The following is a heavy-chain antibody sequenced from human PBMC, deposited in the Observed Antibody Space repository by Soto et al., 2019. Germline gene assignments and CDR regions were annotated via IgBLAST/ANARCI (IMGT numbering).Heavy chain of an antibody. V-gene: IGHV4-39*07. CDR1: GGSISSYY. CDR2: IFYSGST. Sequence: SETLSLTCTVSGGSISSYYWGWIRQPPGKGLEWIGSIFYSGSTYYNPSLKGRVTISVDRSKNQFSLKLSSVTAADTAVYYCARGPPFGYWGQGTLVTVSS. CDR3: ARGPPFGY. J-gene: IGHJ4*02.